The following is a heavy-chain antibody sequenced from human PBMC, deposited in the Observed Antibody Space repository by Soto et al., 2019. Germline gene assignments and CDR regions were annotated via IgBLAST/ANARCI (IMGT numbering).Heavy chain of an antibody. J-gene: IGHJ6*02. CDR1: GGSLNTYY. CDR3: ASTKIELLIPGVQNGMDV. Sequence: QVHLQESGPGLVKPSETLSLTCAVSGGSLNTYYWSWIRQPAGKGLEWIVRIYTSGTNNYNPSLNIRGIMSLDTSKNQFSLNLSSVTAADTAVYYCASTKIELLIPGVQNGMDVWGQGTTVTVSS. V-gene: IGHV4-4*07. D-gene: IGHD3-10*01. CDR2: IYTSGTN.